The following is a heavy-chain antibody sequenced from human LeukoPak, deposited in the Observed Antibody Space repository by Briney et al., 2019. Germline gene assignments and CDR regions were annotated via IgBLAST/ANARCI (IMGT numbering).Heavy chain of an antibody. CDR2: LSGGGDSR. V-gene: IGHV3-23*01. CDR1: GFAFSNYA. Sequence: PGGSLRLSCAASGFAFSNYAMSWVRQAPGKGLEWVSSLSGGGDSRYYADSVMGRFTISRDNSKNTLYLQMNSLRAEDTAVYYCAKAVRSMVTGGCYFDSWGQGTLVTVSS. CDR3: AKAVRSMVTGGCYFDS. D-gene: IGHD3-10*01. J-gene: IGHJ4*03.